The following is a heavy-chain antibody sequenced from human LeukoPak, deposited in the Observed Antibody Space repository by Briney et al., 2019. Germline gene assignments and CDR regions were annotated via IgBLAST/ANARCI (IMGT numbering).Heavy chain of an antibody. D-gene: IGHD6-19*01. Sequence: GGSLRLSCAASGFIFSSYSINWVRQAPGKGLEWVSSISSSSSYIYYADSVKGRFTISRDNAKNSLYLQMNSLRAEDTAVYYCARESESSGSTFFDYWGQGTLVTVSS. V-gene: IGHV3-21*01. CDR1: GFIFSSYS. J-gene: IGHJ4*02. CDR2: ISSSSSYI. CDR3: ARESESSGSTFFDY.